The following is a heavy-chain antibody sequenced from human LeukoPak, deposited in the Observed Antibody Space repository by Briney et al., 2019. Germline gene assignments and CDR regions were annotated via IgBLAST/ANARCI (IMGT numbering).Heavy chain of an antibody. Sequence: ASVKVSCKASGYTFTGYYMHWVRQAPGQGLAWMGWINPNSGGTNYAQKFQGWVTMTRDTSISTAYMELSRLRSDDTAVYYCAKGFLEHDAFDIWGQGTMVTVSS. D-gene: IGHD1/OR15-1a*01. V-gene: IGHV1-2*04. CDR2: INPNSGGT. J-gene: IGHJ3*02. CDR3: AKGFLEHDAFDI. CDR1: GYTFTGYY.